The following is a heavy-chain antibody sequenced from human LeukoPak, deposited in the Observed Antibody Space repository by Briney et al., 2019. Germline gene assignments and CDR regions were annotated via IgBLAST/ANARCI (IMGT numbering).Heavy chain of an antibody. CDR3: ATYYYGSGFDH. CDR2: ISSSSSTI. Sequence: PGGSLRLSCAASGFTFSSYSMNWVRQAPGKGLEWVSYISSSSSTIYYADSVKGRFTISRQKSKHTLYLQMNSLRAEDTAVDLLATYYYGSGFDHWDQGTLVTVSS. V-gene: IGHV3-48*01. J-gene: IGHJ4*02. D-gene: IGHD3-22*01. CDR1: GFTFSSYS.